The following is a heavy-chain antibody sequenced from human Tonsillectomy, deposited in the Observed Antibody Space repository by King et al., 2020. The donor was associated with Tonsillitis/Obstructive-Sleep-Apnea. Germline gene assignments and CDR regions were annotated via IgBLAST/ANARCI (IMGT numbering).Heavy chain of an antibody. CDR3: ARDTADTSQGY. J-gene: IGHJ4*02. CDR2: ISPRGDRA. CDR1: GYSFTSYY. Sequence: VQLVESGAEVKKPGASVRISCKASGYSFTSYYIHWVRQAPGQGLEWMGIISPRGDRANYAQKFQGRVTVTRDTSTSTVYMELSSLRSEDTAVYYCARDTADTSQGYWGQGTLVTVSS. V-gene: IGHV1-46*01. D-gene: IGHD2-2*01.